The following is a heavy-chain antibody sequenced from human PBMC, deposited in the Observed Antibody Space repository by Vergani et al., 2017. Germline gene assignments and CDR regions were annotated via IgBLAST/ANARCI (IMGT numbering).Heavy chain of an antibody. CDR2: ISGSGGST. D-gene: IGHD6-6*01. Sequence: EVQLLESGGGLVQPGGSLRLSCAASGFTFSSYAMSWVRQAPGKGLEWVSAISGSGGSTYYADSVKGRFTISRDNSKNTLYLQMNSLRAEDTAVYYCAKASEESSSSSVSFDIWGHRTMVTVSS. CDR1: GFTFSSYA. V-gene: IGHV3-23*01. J-gene: IGHJ3*02. CDR3: AKASEESSSSSVSFDI.